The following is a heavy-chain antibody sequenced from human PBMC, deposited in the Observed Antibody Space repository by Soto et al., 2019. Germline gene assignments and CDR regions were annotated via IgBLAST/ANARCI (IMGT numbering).Heavy chain of an antibody. V-gene: IGHV4-59*13. CDR3: ARCERREESIAAAGTPDIYYYYYYMDV. D-gene: IGHD6-13*01. CDR2: IYYIGST. J-gene: IGHJ6*03. Sequence: PSETLSLTCTVSGGCISSYYWSWIRQPPGKGLEWIGYIYYIGSTNYNPSLKIRVTISVDTSKNKFSLKLSSVKAADTAVYYCARCERREESIAAAGTPDIYYYYYYMDVWGKGNRVTVSS. CDR1: GGCISSYY.